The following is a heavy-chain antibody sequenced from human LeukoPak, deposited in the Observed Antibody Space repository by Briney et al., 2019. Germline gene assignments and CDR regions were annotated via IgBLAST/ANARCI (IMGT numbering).Heavy chain of an antibody. CDR1: GFTFSSYA. V-gene: IGHV3-23*01. CDR3: TRRVSLSTQFDP. J-gene: IGHJ5*02. D-gene: IGHD3-10*01. Sequence: PGGSLRLSCAASGFTFSSYAMSWVRQAPGKGLEWVSAISGSGGSTYYADSVKGRFTISRDNSKNTAYLQMNSLKTEDTAVYYCTRRVSLSTQFDPWGQGTLVTVSS. CDR2: ISGSGGST.